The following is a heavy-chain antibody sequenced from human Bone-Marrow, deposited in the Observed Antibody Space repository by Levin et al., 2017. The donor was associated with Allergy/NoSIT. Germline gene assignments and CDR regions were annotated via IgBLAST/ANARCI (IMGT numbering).Heavy chain of an antibody. CDR3: ARAGDWESSVWYGTKDYAMEF. J-gene: IGHJ6*02. V-gene: IGHV4-59*01. CDR1: GVSINNYF. Sequence: SETLSLTCNVSGVSINNYFWSWIRQPPGKGLEWIRYIYSTASSSYNPSLKNRVTMSIETSKNQVSLKLRSVTAADTAVYYCARAGDWESSVWYGTKDYAMEFWGQGTTVTVSS. D-gene: IGHD6-19*01. CDR2: IYSTASS.